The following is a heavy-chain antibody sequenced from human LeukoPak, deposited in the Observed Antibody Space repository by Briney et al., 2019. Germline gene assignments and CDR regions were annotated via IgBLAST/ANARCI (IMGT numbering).Heavy chain of an antibody. Sequence: GGSLRLSCAASGFTFSSYSMNWVRQAPGKGLEWVSYISSSSTTIYYADSVKGRFTISRDNAKNSLYLQMNSLRAEDTAVYYCARDEISALHAFDIWGQGTMVTVSS. CDR2: ISSSSTTI. CDR3: ARDEISALHAFDI. V-gene: IGHV3-48*04. D-gene: IGHD2-15*01. J-gene: IGHJ3*02. CDR1: GFTFSSYS.